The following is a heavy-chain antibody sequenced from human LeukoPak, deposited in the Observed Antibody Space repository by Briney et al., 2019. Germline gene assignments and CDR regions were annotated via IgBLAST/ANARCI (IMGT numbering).Heavy chain of an antibody. CDR3: ARHFGGTSGWYEYFQH. Sequence: SETLSLTCTVSGGSISSYYWSWIRQPPGKGLEWIGYIYYSGSTKYNPSLKSRVTISVETSKNQFSLKLSSVTAADTAVYYCARHFGGTSGWYEYFQHWGQGTLVTVSS. CDR2: IYYSGST. V-gene: IGHV4-59*08. J-gene: IGHJ1*01. D-gene: IGHD6-19*01. CDR1: GGSISSYY.